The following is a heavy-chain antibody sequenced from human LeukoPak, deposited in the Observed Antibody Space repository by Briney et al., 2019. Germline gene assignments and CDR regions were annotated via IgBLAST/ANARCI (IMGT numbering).Heavy chain of an antibody. CDR1: GFTFSSYG. V-gene: IGHV3-30*03. J-gene: IGHJ3*02. CDR3: ARLYVWGSYRDAFDI. CDR2: ISYDGSNK. D-gene: IGHD3-16*02. Sequence: PGGSLRLSCAASGFTFSSYGMPWVRQAPGKGLEWVAVISYDGSNKYYADSVKGRFTISRENAKNSLYLQMNSLRAGDTAVYYCARLYVWGSYRDAFDIWGQGTMVTVSS.